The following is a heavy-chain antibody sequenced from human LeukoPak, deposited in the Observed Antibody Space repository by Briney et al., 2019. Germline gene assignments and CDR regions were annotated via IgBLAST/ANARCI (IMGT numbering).Heavy chain of an antibody. CDR3: AREDDYGDRYSYYYMDV. CDR1: GYSFTIYG. Sequence: ASVKVSCKASGYSFTIYGISWVRQAPGQGLEWMGWIGAYNGNTNYAQKLQGRVTMTTDTSTSTAYMELRSLRSDDTAVYYCAREDDYGDRYSYYYMDVWGKGTTVTVSS. CDR2: IGAYNGNT. D-gene: IGHD4-17*01. V-gene: IGHV1-18*01. J-gene: IGHJ6*03.